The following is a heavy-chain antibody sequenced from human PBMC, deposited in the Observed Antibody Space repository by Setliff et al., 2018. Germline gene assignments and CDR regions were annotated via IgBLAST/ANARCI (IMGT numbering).Heavy chain of an antibody. CDR3: ARGPPRIVVPSTKAWFDP. J-gene: IGHJ5*02. D-gene: IGHD2-2*01. CDR2: INHSGAP. Sequence: PSETLSLTCAVYGGSFSDYYWSCIRQPPGKGLEWIGEINHSGAPNYNPSLKSRLTISVDTSKNKFSLQLSSVTAADTAVYYCARGPPRIVVPSTKAWFDPWGQGTLVTVSS. V-gene: IGHV4-34*01. CDR1: GGSFSDYY.